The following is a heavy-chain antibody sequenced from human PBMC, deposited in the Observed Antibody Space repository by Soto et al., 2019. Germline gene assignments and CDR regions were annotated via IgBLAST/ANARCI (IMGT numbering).Heavy chain of an antibody. Sequence: SETLSLTCAVYGGSFSGYYWSWIRQPPGKGLEWIGEINHSGSTNYNPSLKSRVTISVDTSKNQFSLKLGSVTAADTAVYYCARGRRDWGSYRYTNNYPYYFDYWGQGTLVTVSS. CDR3: ARGRRDWGSYRYTNNYPYYFDY. J-gene: IGHJ4*02. V-gene: IGHV4-34*01. CDR2: INHSGST. CDR1: GGSFSGYY. D-gene: IGHD3-16*02.